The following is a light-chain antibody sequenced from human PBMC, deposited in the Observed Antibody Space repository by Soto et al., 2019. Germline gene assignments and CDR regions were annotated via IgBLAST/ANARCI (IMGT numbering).Light chain of an antibody. CDR3: QQYTSFSWS. Sequence: DIQMTQSPSTLSASVGDRVTITCRASQSGFSCSAWSQQTHGQAPKLLIYDASTLEGGVPSRFSGSGSGTEFTLTIGGLQPDDFATYHCQQYTSFSWSFGQGTKLDNK. CDR2: DAS. J-gene: IGKJ1*01. CDR1: QSGFSC. V-gene: IGKV1-5*01.